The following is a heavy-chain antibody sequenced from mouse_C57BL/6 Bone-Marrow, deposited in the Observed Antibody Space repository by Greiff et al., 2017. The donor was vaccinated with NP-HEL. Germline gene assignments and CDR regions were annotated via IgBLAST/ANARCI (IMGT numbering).Heavy chain of an antibody. V-gene: IGHV7-3*01. J-gene: IGHJ4*01. CDR2: IRNKANGYTT. CDR1: GFTFTDYY. D-gene: IGHD1-1*01. CDR3: ARYLLPNYYAMDY. Sequence: EVMLVESGGGLVQPGGSLSLSCAASGFTFTDYYMSWVRQPPGKALEWLGFIRNKANGYTTEYSASVKGRFTISRDNSQSILYLQMNALRAEDSATYDCARYLLPNYYAMDYWGQGTSVTVSS.